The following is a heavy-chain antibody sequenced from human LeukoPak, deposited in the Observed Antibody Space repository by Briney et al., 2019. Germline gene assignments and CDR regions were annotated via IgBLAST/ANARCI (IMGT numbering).Heavy chain of an antibody. CDR2: IWYDGSNK. Sequence: GGSLRLSCAASGFTFSDYGMHWVRQAPGKGLEWVAVIWYDGSNKNYADSVKGRFTISRDTSKNTLYLQMNSLRADDTALYYCARDLRNDYGSGGYYFDYWGQGTLVTVSS. CDR1: GFTFSDYG. CDR3: ARDLRNDYGSGGYYFDY. D-gene: IGHD3-10*01. J-gene: IGHJ4*02. V-gene: IGHV3-33*01.